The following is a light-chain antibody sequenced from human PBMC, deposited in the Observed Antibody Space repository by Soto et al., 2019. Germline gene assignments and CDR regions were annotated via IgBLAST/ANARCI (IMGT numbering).Light chain of an antibody. CDR3: QQYNGYSPT. CDR1: QSISSW. CDR2: AAS. Sequence: DIQMTQSPSTLSATAGARFTITCRASQSISSWLAWYQHKPGKAPKLLIYAASSVQSGVPSRFSGSGSGTEFALTISSLQPDDFSTYYCQQYNGYSPTFGQGTKVDIK. V-gene: IGKV1-5*01. J-gene: IGKJ1*01.